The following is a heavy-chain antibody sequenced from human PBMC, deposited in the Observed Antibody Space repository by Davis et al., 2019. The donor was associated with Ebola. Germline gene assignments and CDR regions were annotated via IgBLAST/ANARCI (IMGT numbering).Heavy chain of an antibody. CDR3: ARDSGSYPYDAFDI. CDR1: GFTFSSYW. CDR2: ISSSSSYI. V-gene: IGHV3-21*01. D-gene: IGHD1-26*01. J-gene: IGHJ3*02. Sequence: PGGSLRLSCAASGFTFSSYWMSWVRQAPGKGLEWVSSISSSSSYIYYADSVKGRFTISRDNAKNSLYLQMNSLRAEDTAVYYCARDSGSYPYDAFDIWGQGTMVTVSS.